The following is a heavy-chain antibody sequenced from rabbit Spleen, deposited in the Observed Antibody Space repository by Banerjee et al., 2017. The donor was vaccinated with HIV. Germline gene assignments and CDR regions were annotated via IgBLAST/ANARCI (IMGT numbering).Heavy chain of an antibody. J-gene: IGHJ4*01. CDR3: ATNHYTGDFNL. V-gene: IGHV1S40*01. CDR2: IDIGSSGFT. Sequence: ESGEGLVKPGASLTLTCTASGVSFSSSSYLCWVRQAPGKGLEWIACIDIGSSGFTYFATWAKGRFTISKTSSTTVTLQMTSLTAADTATYFCATNHYTGDFNLWGQGTLVTVS. CDR1: GVSFSSSSY. D-gene: IGHD4-1*01.